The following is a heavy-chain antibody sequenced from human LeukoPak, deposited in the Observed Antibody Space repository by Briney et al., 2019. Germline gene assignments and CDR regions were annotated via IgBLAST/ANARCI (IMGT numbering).Heavy chain of an antibody. CDR2: ISSSGNNI. CDR3: ARDMTVAGPHFDY. J-gene: IGHJ4*02. CDR1: GFTFRSYR. D-gene: IGHD6-19*01. V-gene: IGHV3-21*06. Sequence: GGSLRLSCAASGFTFRSYRMNWVRQAPGKGLEWVASISSSGNNIYYADSVKGRFTISRDNAKNSLYLKMNSLRAEDTAVYYCARDMTVAGPHFDYWGQGTLVTVSS.